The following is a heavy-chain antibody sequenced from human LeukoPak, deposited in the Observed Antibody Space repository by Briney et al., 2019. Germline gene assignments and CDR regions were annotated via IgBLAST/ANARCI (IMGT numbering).Heavy chain of an antibody. CDR1: GGSISSSSYY. CDR2: INHSGST. V-gene: IGHV4-39*07. J-gene: IGHJ3*02. Sequence: SETLSLTCTVSGGSISSSSYYWGWIRQPPGKGLEWIGEINHSGSTNYNPSLKSRVTISVDTSKNQFSLKLSSVTAADTAVYYCARSIIVVVAAGALDIWGQGTMVTVSS. CDR3: ARSIIVVVAAGALDI. D-gene: IGHD2-21*02.